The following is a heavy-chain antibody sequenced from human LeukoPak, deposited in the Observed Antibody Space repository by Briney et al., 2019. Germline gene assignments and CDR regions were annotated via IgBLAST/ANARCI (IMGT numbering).Heavy chain of an antibody. Sequence: PGGSLRLSCAASGFTVSSNYMSWVRQAPGKGLEWVSVIYSGGSTYYADSVKGRFTISRDNSKNTLYLQMNSLRAEDTAVYYCARGGSNTMVRGFTFDYWGQGTLVTVSS. D-gene: IGHD3-10*01. CDR2: IYSGGST. J-gene: IGHJ4*02. CDR1: GFTVSSNY. V-gene: IGHV3-53*01. CDR3: ARGGSNTMVRGFTFDY.